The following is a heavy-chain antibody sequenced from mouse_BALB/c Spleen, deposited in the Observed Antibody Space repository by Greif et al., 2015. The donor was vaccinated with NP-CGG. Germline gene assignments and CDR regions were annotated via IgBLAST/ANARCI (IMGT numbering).Heavy chain of an antibody. V-gene: IGHV1-69*01. CDR2: IDTSDSYT. CDR1: GYTFTDYW. D-gene: IGHD1-1*01. Sequence: QVQLQQPGAELVMPGASVKMSCKASGYTFTDYWMHWVKQRPGQGLEWIGAIDTSDSYTSYNQKFKGQATLTVDESSSTADMQRSSLTSEDSAVYYCARFPHYYGSGWYFDVWGAGTTVTVSS. CDR3: ARFPHYYGSGWYFDV. J-gene: IGHJ1*01.